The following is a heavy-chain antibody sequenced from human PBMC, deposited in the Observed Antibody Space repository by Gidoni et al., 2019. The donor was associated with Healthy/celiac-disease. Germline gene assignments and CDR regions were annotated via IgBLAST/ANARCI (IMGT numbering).Heavy chain of an antibody. Sequence: EVQLLESGGGLVQPGGSLRLSCAASGITFSSYAMSWVRQAPGKGLEWVSAISGSGGSTYYADSVKGRFTISRYNSKNTLYLQMNSLRAEDTAVYYCAKVKYDILTGYYNWGQGTLVTVSS. D-gene: IGHD3-9*01. V-gene: IGHV3-23*01. CDR3: AKVKYDILTGYYN. J-gene: IGHJ4*02. CDR2: ISGSGGST. CDR1: GITFSSYA.